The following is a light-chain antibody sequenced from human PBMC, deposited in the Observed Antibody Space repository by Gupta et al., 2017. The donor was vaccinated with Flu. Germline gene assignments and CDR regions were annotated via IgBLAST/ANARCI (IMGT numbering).Light chain of an antibody. CDR3: MRGIQPLT. J-gene: IGKJ5*01. V-gene: IGKV2-30*01. CDR1: QSLVYTNGITY. CDR2: EGS. Sequence: SSQSLVYTNGITYLTWCQQRPGQSPRRLIYEGSNRDSGVPDRFSGSGSVTDFTLKISRVEAEDVGVYYCMRGIQPLTFGQGTRLEI.